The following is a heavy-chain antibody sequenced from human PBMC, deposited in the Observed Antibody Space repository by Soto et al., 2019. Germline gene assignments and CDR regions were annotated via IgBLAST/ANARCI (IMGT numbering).Heavy chain of an antibody. Sequence: QVQLVQSGAEVKKPGSSVRVSCKASGGTPSNSAFSWVRQAPGQGLEWMGGIIPVFGIVKYAQNLEGRVTITADESPTTASMERSSRGCGDRAVYFCASGRIVVVGSRASYGMDVWGQGTTVTVPS. J-gene: IGHJ6*02. CDR1: GGTPSNSA. CDR2: IIPVFGIV. CDR3: ASGRIVVVGSRASYGMDV. D-gene: IGHD6-19*01. V-gene: IGHV1-69*01.